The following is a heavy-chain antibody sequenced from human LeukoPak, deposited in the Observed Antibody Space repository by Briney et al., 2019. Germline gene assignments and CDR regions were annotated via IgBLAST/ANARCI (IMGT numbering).Heavy chain of an antibody. J-gene: IGHJ4*02. CDR1: GFTFSTYA. D-gene: IGHD4-17*01. Sequence: GGSLRLSCAASGFTFSTYAMSWVRQAPGKGLEWVSAISGSGGSTYYADSVKGRFTISRDNSKNTLYLQMNSLRAEDTAVYYCAKDMNTVTTNTDFDYWGQGTLVTVSS. CDR3: AKDMNTVTTNTDFDY. CDR2: ISGSGGST. V-gene: IGHV3-23*01.